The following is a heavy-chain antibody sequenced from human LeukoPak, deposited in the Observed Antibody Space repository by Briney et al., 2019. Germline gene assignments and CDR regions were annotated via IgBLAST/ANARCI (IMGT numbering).Heavy chain of an antibody. CDR1: GGSISSSSYY. Sequence: PSETLSLTCTVSGGSISSSSYYWGWIRQPPGKGLEWIGSIYYSGSTYYNPSLKSRVTISVDTSKNQFSLKLSSVTAADTAVYYCARDKIAVAGYNYFDYWGQGTLVTVSS. CDR2: IYYSGST. V-gene: IGHV4-39*02. CDR3: ARDKIAVAGYNYFDY. J-gene: IGHJ4*02. D-gene: IGHD6-19*01.